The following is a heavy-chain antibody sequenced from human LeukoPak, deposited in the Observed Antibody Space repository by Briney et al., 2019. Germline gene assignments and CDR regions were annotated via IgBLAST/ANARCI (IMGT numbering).Heavy chain of an antibody. V-gene: IGHV3-23*05. CDR2: ISGSAIRT. Sequence: PGGSLRLSCAASGFTFSNYDMTWVRQAPGKGLAWVSTISGSAIRTYYGDSVKGRFTISRDNSKNTLYLQMNSLRAEDTAVYYCARATYYYDSSLGYWGQGTLVTVSS. CDR3: ARATYYYDSSLGY. CDR1: GFTFSNYD. D-gene: IGHD3-22*01. J-gene: IGHJ4*02.